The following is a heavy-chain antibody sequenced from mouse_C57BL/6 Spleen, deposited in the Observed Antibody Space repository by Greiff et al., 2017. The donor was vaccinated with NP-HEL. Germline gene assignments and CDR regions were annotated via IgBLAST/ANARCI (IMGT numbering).Heavy chain of an antibody. Sequence: VQRVESGPGLVQPSQSLSITCTVSGFSLTSYGVHWVRQSPGKGLEWLGVIWRGGSTDYNAAFMSRLSITKDNSKSQVFFKMNSLQADDTAIYYCAKGGGFITTVPYAMDYWGQGTSVTVSS. D-gene: IGHD1-1*01. V-gene: IGHV2-5*01. J-gene: IGHJ4*01. CDR2: IWRGGST. CDR1: GFSLTSYG. CDR3: AKGGGFITTVPYAMDY.